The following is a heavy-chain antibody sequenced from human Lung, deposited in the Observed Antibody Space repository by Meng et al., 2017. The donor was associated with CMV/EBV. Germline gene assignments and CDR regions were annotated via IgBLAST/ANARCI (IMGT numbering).Heavy chain of an antibody. CDR1: GYTFTSSY. CDR3: ARDHPRQSSTPPGVNWFDP. D-gene: IGHD6-13*01. V-gene: IGHV1-46*01. Sequence: ASVKVSCKASGYTFTSSYMNWVRQAPGQGLEWMGIINPTGGGTSYAQKFQGRVTMTRDTSTSTVYMGLSSLRSEDTAVYYCARDHPRQSSTPPGVNWFDPWGQGTLVTVSS. CDR2: INPTGGGT. J-gene: IGHJ5*02.